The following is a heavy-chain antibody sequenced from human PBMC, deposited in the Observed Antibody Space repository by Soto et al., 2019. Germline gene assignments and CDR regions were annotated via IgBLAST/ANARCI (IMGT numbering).Heavy chain of an antibody. D-gene: IGHD2-15*01. Sequence: SETLSLTCTVSDDSSSNYKWSWIRQPPGRRLEWIGYIDSNGGTSYNPSLQSRVTISVDTSKNQFSLKLSSVTAADTAVYYCARDSTVVTNSKYYYYYDGMDGWGQGTTVTVSS. V-gene: IGHV4-59*01. CDR3: ARDSTVVTNSKYYYYYDGMDG. CDR1: DDSSSNYK. CDR2: IDSNGGT. J-gene: IGHJ6*02.